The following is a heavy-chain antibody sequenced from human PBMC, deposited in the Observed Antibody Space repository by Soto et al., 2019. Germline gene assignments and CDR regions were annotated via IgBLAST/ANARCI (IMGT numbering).Heavy chain of an antibody. J-gene: IGHJ4*02. CDR2: IKSKTDGGTT. CDR3: TTDVCGGDCYLFDY. Sequence: GGSLRLSCAASGFTFSSYAMNWVRQAPGKGLEWVGRIKSKTDGGTTDYAAPVKGRFTISRDDSKNTLYLQMNSLKTEDTAVYYCTTDVCGGDCYLFDYWGQGTLVTVSS. D-gene: IGHD2-21*02. V-gene: IGHV3-15*07. CDR1: GFTFSSYA.